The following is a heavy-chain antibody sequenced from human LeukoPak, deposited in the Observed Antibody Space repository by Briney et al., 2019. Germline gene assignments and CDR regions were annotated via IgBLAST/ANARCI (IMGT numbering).Heavy chain of an antibody. CDR1: GYRLTSYW. CDR3: TRAWNFDY. Sequence: GEALKISCKGSGYRLTSYWLGWVRQMPGKGLEWMGIIYPGDSDTRYSPSFQGQVTISADKSISTAYLQWSSLKASDTAIYYCTRAWNFDYWGQGTLVTVSS. CDR2: IYPGDSDT. V-gene: IGHV5-51*01. J-gene: IGHJ4*02. D-gene: IGHD1-1*01.